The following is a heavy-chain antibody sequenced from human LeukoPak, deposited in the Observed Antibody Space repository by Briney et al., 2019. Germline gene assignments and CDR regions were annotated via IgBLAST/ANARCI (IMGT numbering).Heavy chain of an antibody. J-gene: IGHJ4*02. V-gene: IGHV4-34*01. CDR3: ARREAATFDY. Sequence: SETLSLTCAVYGGSFSGYYWSWIRQPPGKGLEWIGEINHSGSTNYHPSLKSRVTISVDTSKNQFSLKLSSVTAADTAVYYCARREAATFDYWGQGTLVTVSS. D-gene: IGHD2-15*01. CDR1: GGSFSGYY. CDR2: INHSGST.